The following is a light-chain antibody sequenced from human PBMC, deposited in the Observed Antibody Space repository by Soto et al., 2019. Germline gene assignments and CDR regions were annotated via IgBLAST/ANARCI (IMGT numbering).Light chain of an antibody. Sequence: EIVLTQSPGTLSLSPGERATLSCRASQSVSSSYLAWYQQKPGQAPRLLIYGASTRATGTPDGISGSGSGTDFTLTISRLEPEDFAVYYCQQCGSLRRTFGQGTRVDIK. CDR1: QSVSSSY. V-gene: IGKV3-20*01. CDR2: GAS. CDR3: QQCGSLRRT. J-gene: IGKJ1*01.